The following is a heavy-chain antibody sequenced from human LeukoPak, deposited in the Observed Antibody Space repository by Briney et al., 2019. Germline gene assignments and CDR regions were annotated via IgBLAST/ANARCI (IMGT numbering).Heavy chain of an antibody. CDR2: IYSGGST. CDR1: GFTVSSNY. J-gene: IGHJ3*02. D-gene: IGHD3-10*01. V-gene: IGHV3-66*01. CDR3: ARDHCGSGSYYSLGAFDI. Sequence: PGGSLRLSCAASGFTVSSNYMSWVRQAPGKGLEWVSVIYSGGSTYYADSVKGRFTISRDNSKNTLYLQMNSLRAEDTAVYYCARDHCGSGSYYSLGAFDIWGQGTMVTVSS.